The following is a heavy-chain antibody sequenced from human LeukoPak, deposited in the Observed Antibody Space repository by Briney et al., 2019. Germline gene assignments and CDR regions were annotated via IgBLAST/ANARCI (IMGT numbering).Heavy chain of an antibody. V-gene: IGHV3-23*01. D-gene: IGHD2-21*02. Sequence: GGSLRLSCAASGFTFSSYAMSWVRQAPGKGLEWVSGISSSGGTPYYPDSVKGRFTISRDNSKNTVYLQMNSLRVEDTALYYCAKEVTGLRRGYFDYWGQGTLVTVSS. CDR1: GFTFSSYA. CDR3: AKEVTGLRRGYFDY. J-gene: IGHJ4*02. CDR2: ISSSGGTP.